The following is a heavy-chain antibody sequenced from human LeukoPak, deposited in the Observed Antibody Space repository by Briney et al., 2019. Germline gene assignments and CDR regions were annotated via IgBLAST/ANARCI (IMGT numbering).Heavy chain of an antibody. D-gene: IGHD4-11*01. CDR2: ISGSGGIT. CDR1: GFTFSSCA. V-gene: IGHV3-23*01. J-gene: IGHJ4*02. Sequence: GGSLRLSCAASGFTFSSCAVNWVRQAPGKGLEWVSGISGSGGITHYADSVRGRFTISRDNSKNTLFLQMNSLRADDTAVYYXXRDSIRQQLYYFDHWGQGTLVTVSS. CDR3: XRDSIRQQLYYFDH.